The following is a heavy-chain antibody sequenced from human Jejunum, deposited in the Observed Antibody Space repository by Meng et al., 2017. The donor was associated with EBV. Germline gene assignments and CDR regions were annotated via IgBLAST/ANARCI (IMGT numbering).Heavy chain of an antibody. J-gene: IGHJ4*02. D-gene: IGHD3-16*01. CDR2: IFHAGNT. V-gene: IGHV4-4*02. CDR3: ARGSHYTWDV. Sequence: QVRLQESGPGLVKPSGTLSRTCGVSGDAIISTDTWWSWVRQPPGKGLEWIGEIFHAGNTNYNPSLKSQVTMSVDTSKNQFSLNLSSVTAADSAVHYCARGSHYTWDVWGQGTLVTVSS. CDR1: GDAIISTDTW.